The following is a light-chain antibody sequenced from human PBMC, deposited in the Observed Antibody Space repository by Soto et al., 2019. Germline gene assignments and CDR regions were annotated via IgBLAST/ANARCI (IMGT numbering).Light chain of an antibody. CDR2: DAS. V-gene: IGKV1-5*01. Sequence: DIQMTQSPSTLSASVGDRVTITCRASQSISSWLAWYQQKPGKAPKLLIYDASSLESGVPSRFSGSGSGTEFTLNISSLQPDDFATYYCQQYKSDPWTFGQGNKVEIK. CDR1: QSISSW. CDR3: QQYKSDPWT. J-gene: IGKJ1*01.